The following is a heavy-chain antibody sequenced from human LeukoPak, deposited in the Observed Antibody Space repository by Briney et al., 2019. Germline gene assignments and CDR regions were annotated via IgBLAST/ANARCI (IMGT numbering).Heavy chain of an antibody. Sequence: ASVKVSCKASGYTFTSYDINWVRQAPEQGLEGMGWMNPNSGNTGYAQKFQGRVTMTGNTSISTAYMELSSLRSEDTAVYYCARPTTGEAFDYWGQGTLVTVSS. CDR1: GYTFTSYD. D-gene: IGHD1-1*01. J-gene: IGHJ4*02. CDR3: ARPTTGEAFDY. V-gene: IGHV1-8*01. CDR2: MNPNSGNT.